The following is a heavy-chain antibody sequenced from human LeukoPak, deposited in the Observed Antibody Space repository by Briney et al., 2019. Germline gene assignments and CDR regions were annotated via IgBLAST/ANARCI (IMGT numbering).Heavy chain of an antibody. J-gene: IGHJ5*02. CDR1: GYSISSGYY. CDR3: ATEVGQWLVRT. V-gene: IGHV4-38-2*01. Sequence: SETLSLTCAVSGYSISSGYYWGWIRQPPGKGLEWIGSIYHSGRTYYNPSLKSRVAISVDTSKNQFSLKLSSVTAADTAVYYCATEVGQWLVRTWGQGTLVTVSS. D-gene: IGHD6-19*01. CDR2: IYHSGRT.